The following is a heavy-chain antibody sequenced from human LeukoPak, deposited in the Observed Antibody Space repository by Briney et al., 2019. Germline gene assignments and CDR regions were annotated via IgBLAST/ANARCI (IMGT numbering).Heavy chain of an antibody. CDR1: GFTFSSYA. J-gene: IGHJ4*02. Sequence: GRSLRLSCAASGFTFSSYAMHWVRQAPGKGLEWVAVISYDGSNKYYADSVKGRFTISRDNSKNPLYLQMNSLRAEDTAVYYCARDMKQNPNWGQGTLVTVSS. CDR3: ARDMKQNPN. D-gene: IGHD1-14*01. CDR2: ISYDGSNK. V-gene: IGHV3-30-3*01.